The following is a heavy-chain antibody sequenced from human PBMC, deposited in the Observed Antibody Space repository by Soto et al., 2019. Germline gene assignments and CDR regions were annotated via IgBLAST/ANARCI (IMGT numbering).Heavy chain of an antibody. J-gene: IGHJ3*02. V-gene: IGHV3-74*01. CDR3: ARGVVVPAAILWAFDI. CDR2: INSDGSST. D-gene: IGHD2-2*01. Sequence: PGGSLRLSCAASGFTFSSYWMHWVRQAPGKGLVWVSRINSDGSSTSYADSVKGRFTISRDNAKNTLYLQMNSLRAEDTAVYYCARGVVVPAAILWAFDIWGQGTMVTVS. CDR1: GFTFSSYW.